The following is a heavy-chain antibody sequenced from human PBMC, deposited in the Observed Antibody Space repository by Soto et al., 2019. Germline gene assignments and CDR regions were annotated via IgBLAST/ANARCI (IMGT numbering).Heavy chain of an antibody. V-gene: IGHV4-30-2*01. CDR1: GGSISSGGYS. J-gene: IGHJ4*02. D-gene: IGHD6-13*01. CDR3: ASGQQLVRNY. Sequence: QLQLQESGSGLVKPSQTLSLTCAVSGGSISSGGYSWIWLRQPPGKGLEWIGYIYHSGSTYYNPSGKSRATISVGRSKNQSSLKLRSVTAAETAVYYCASGQQLVRNYWGQGTLVTVSS. CDR2: IYHSGST.